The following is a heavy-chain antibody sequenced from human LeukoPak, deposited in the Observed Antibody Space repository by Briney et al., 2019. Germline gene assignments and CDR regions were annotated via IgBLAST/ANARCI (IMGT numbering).Heavy chain of an antibody. V-gene: IGHV4-59*08. Sequence: SETLSLTCDISGTAISSYFWTWIRQSPAKGLEWIGYFYHNGGTSYNPSLRSRVTISVDSSQKKLSLQVTSMTAADTAIYYCAGGRMGRYYDHWGQGTLVAVST. CDR1: GTAISSYF. CDR2: FYHNGGT. D-gene: IGHD1-26*01. J-gene: IGHJ4*02. CDR3: AGGRMGRYYDH.